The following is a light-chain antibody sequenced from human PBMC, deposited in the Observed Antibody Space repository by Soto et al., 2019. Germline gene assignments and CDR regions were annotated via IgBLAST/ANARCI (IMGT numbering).Light chain of an antibody. CDR3: HQASSFPYT. Sequence: DIQMTQSPSSVSASVGDTINITCRASHDIKKWLAWYQQKPGKAPKVLIYAASNLESGVSPRFSGRGAWTEFSLTISSLQTEDFATYFCHQASSFPYTFGPGTKVDIK. J-gene: IGKJ3*01. CDR1: HDIKKW. CDR2: AAS. V-gene: IGKV1-12*01.